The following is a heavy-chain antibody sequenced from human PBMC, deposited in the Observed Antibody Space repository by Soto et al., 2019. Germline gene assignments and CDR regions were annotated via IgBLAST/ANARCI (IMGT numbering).Heavy chain of an antibody. CDR3: TTDIPVASPNGGR. CDR1: GFNFNIAW. D-gene: IGHD2-2*01. Sequence: EVQLVESGGGLLKPGESLRLSCAASGFNFNIAWLNWVRQAPGKGLEWVGRIRTNTEGGTTDYAAPVKGRFTISRDDSKNSLYLQMNSLKTEDTAVYYCTTDIPVASPNGGRWVQGTLVTVSS. CDR2: IRTNTEGGTT. V-gene: IGHV3-15*07. J-gene: IGHJ4*02.